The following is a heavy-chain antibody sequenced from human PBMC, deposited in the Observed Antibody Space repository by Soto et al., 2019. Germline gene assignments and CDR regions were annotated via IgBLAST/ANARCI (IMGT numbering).Heavy chain of an antibody. CDR2: ISSNGGTT. J-gene: IGHJ4*02. CDR3: VRRVSGNYDY. Sequence: EVQLAESGGGMVQPGGSLRLSCVASGFTFSSYDMHWVRQAPGKGLEYVSSISSNGGTTYYANSVKGRFTISRDNSKNTLYLQMGSLRAEGMAVYYCVRRVSGNYDYWGQGTLVTVSS. CDR1: GFTFSSYD. V-gene: IGHV3-64*01. D-gene: IGHD1-7*01.